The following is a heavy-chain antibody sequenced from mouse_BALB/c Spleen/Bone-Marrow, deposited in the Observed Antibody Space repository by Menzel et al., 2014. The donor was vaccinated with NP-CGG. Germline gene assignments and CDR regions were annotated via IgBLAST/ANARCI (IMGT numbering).Heavy chain of an antibody. V-gene: IGHV1S56*01. CDR2: IFPGDSTT. CDR1: GNTFTSYD. Sequence: QVQLQQSGVELVKPGASVKLSCKASGNTFTSYDIHWVRQGPEQGLEWIGWIFPGDSTTKYNEKFKGKATLSTDKSSSTVHMQLSRLTSEDSAVYFCVRSRLREWYFDDWGAGTTVTISS. D-gene: IGHD1-2*01. J-gene: IGHJ1*01. CDR3: VRSRLREWYFDD.